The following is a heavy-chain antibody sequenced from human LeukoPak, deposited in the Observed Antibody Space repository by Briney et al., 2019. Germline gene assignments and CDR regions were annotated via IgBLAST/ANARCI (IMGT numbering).Heavy chain of an antibody. V-gene: IGHV3-7*01. CDR2: IKQDGSEK. J-gene: IGHJ4*02. CDR3: ARRIAVAGWYYFDY. CDR1: GFTFSSYW. Sequence: GGSLRLSCAASGFTFSSYWMSWVRQAPGKGLGWVANIKQDGSEKYYVDSVKGRFTVSRDNAKNSLYLQMNSLRAEDTAVYYCARRIAVAGWYYFDYWGQGTLVTVSS. D-gene: IGHD6-19*01.